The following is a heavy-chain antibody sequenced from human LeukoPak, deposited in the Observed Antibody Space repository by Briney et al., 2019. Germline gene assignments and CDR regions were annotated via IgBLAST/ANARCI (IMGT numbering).Heavy chain of an antibody. CDR2: THSADSNT. V-gene: IGHV5-51*01. D-gene: IGHD4-17*01. CDR3: AGARHGDYRWDH. CDR1: GYSFTNYW. J-gene: IGHJ4*02. Sequence: GESLQISCKDSGYSFTNYWIGWVRQMPGKGLEWMGITHSADSNTKYSPSFQGQVTISADKSISTAYLQWSGLKASDTAMYYCAGARHGDYRWDHWGQGTLVTVSS.